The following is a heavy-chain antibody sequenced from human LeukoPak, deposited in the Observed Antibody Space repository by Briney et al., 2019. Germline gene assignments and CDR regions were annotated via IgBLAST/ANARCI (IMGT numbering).Heavy chain of an antibody. Sequence: GGSLRLSCAASGFTFSSYAMHWVRQAPGKGLEWVAVTSSDGNIKYYADSVKGRFTIPRDNSKNTLYLQMNSLRGEDTGVYYCARDPVPATARHFDYWGQGTLVTVSS. D-gene: IGHD1-1*01. CDR2: TSSDGNIK. CDR1: GFTFSSYA. J-gene: IGHJ4*02. V-gene: IGHV3-30-3*01. CDR3: ARDPVPATARHFDY.